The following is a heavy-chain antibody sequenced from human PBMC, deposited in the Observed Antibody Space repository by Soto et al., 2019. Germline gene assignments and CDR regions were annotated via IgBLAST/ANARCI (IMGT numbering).Heavy chain of an antibody. CDR2: IKSKTDGGTI. J-gene: IGHJ4*02. V-gene: IGHV3-15*07. CDR3: TTLFRPSEY. Sequence: EAQLVESGGGLVKPGGSLRLSCAGSGFTFTYAWMNWVRQAPGKGLEWVGRIKSKTDGGTIDFAAPVKGRFTISRDDSKNTVYLLMNSLETEDTAVYYCTTLFRPSEYWGQGTLVTVSS. D-gene: IGHD3-10*01. CDR1: GFTFTYAW.